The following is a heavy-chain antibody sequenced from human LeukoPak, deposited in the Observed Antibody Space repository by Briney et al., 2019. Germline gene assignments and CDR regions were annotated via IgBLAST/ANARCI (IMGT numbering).Heavy chain of an antibody. V-gene: IGHV1-69*05. Sequence: PGRSLRLSCAASGFTFSSYAISWVRQAPGQGLEWMGGIIPIFGTANYAQKFQGRVTITTDESTSTAYMELSSLRSEDTAVYYCARGTHIVGAHPWGQGTLVTVS. CDR1: GFTFSSYA. CDR3: ARGTHIVGAHP. J-gene: IGHJ5*02. CDR2: IIPIFGTA. D-gene: IGHD1-26*01.